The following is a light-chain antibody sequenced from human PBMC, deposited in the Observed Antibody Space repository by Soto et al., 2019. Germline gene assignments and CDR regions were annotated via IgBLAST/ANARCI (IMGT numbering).Light chain of an antibody. J-gene: IGLJ2*01. V-gene: IGLV1-40*01. CDR2: DNN. CDR3: QSFDTSLSGFVV. Sequence: QSVLTQPPSMSGAPGQRVTISCTGSSSNIGAGYDVHWYQQHPGTAPKLLIFDNNNRPSGVPDRFSGSKSDTSASLAITGLQDEDEADYYCQSFDTSLSGFVVFGGGTKVTVL. CDR1: SSNIGAGYD.